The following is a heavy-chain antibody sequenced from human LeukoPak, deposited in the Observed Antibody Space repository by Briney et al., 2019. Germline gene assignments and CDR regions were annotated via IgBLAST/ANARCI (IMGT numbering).Heavy chain of an antibody. J-gene: IGHJ5*02. CDR2: INPNSGGT. CDR1: GYTFTGYY. Sequence: GASVKVSCKASGYTFTGYYMHWVRQAPGQGLEWMGWINPNSGGTNYAQKFQGRVTMTRDTSISTAYMELSRLRSDHTAVYYCARGAVVVVAAMRFIFDPWGQGTLVTVSS. D-gene: IGHD2-15*01. V-gene: IGHV1-2*02. CDR3: ARGAVVVVAAMRFIFDP.